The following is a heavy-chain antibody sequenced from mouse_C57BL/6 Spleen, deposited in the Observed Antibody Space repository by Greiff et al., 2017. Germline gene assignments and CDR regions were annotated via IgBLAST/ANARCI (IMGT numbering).Heavy chain of an antibody. CDR2: IYPSDSDT. CDR1: GYTFTSYW. Sequence: QVQLQQPGAELVRPGASVKLSCKASGYTFTSYWMDWVKQRPGQGLEWIGNIYPSDSDTHYNQKFKDKATLTVDKSSSTAYMQLSSLTSEDSAVYDGACEGDGCADYYAMDYWGQGTSVTVSA. J-gene: IGHJ4*01. CDR3: ACEGDGCADYYAMDY. D-gene: IGHD2-3*01. V-gene: IGHV1-61*01.